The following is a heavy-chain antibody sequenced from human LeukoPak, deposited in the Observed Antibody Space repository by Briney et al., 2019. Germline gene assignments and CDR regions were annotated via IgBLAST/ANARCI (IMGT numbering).Heavy chain of an antibody. J-gene: IGHJ4*02. Sequence: GRSLRLSCAASGFTFSSYAMHWVRQAPGKGLEWVAVISYDASNKYYADSVKGRFTISRDNSKNTLYLQMNSLRAEDTAVYYCAREMGHDSSGLDYWGQGTLVTVSS. CDR1: GFTFSSYA. CDR2: ISYDASNK. V-gene: IGHV3-30-3*01. CDR3: AREMGHDSSGLDY. D-gene: IGHD3-22*01.